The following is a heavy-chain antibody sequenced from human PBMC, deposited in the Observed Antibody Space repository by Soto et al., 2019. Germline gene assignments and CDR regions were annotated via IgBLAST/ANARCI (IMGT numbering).Heavy chain of an antibody. V-gene: IGHV3-21*01. CDR3: ARDPDDSFTFDY. CDR2: ISSSSSYI. Sequence: GGSLRLSCAASGFTFSSYSMNWVRQAPGKGLEWVSSISSSSSYIYYADSVKGRFTISRDNAKNSLYLQMNSLRAEDTAVYYCARDPDDSFTFDYWGQGTLVTVSS. D-gene: IGHD2-15*01. CDR1: GFTFSSYS. J-gene: IGHJ4*02.